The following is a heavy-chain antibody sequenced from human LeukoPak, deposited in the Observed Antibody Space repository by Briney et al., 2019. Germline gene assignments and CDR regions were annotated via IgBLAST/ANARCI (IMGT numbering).Heavy chain of an antibody. J-gene: IGHJ1*01. CDR1: GYTFTSYY. CDR2: INPSGGST. Sequence: ASVKVSCKASGYTFTSYYMHWVRQAPGQGLGWMGIINPSGGSTSYAQKFQGRVTMTRDTSTSTVYMELSSLRSEDTAVYYCARGRNSGSYFPAEYFQHWGQGTLVTVSS. V-gene: IGHV1-46*01. D-gene: IGHD1-26*01. CDR3: ARGRNSGSYFPAEYFQH.